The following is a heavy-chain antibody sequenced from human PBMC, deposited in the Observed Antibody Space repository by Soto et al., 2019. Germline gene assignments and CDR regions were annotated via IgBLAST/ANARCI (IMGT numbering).Heavy chain of an antibody. V-gene: IGHV4-59*01. D-gene: IGHD1-26*01. J-gene: IGHJ4*02. CDR1: GGSISSYH. Sequence: SETLSLTCSVSGGSISSYHWSWVRQPPGRGLEWLGYISYSGSTNYNPSLNSRVTISVDTSKNQFSMKLTSVTAADTAVYYCARVSIVGATGYWGQGTLVTVSS. CDR3: ARVSIVGATGY. CDR2: ISYSGST.